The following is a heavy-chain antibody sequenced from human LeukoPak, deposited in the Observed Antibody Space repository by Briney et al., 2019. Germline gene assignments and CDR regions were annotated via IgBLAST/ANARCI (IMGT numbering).Heavy chain of an antibody. CDR3: ARGPIAYYDFWSGYSRDYFDY. D-gene: IGHD3-3*01. V-gene: IGHV4-59*12. J-gene: IGHJ4*02. CDR2: IYYSGST. Sequence: SETLSLTCTVSGGSISSYYWSWIRQPPGKGLEWIGYIYYSGSTNYNPSLKSRVTISVDTSKNQFSLKLSSVTAADTAVYYCARGPIAYYDFWSGYSRDYFDYWGQGTLVTVSS. CDR1: GGSISSYY.